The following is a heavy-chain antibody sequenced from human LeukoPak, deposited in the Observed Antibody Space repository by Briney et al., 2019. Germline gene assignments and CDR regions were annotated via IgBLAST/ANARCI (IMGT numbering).Heavy chain of an antibody. V-gene: IGHV4-39*07. D-gene: IGHD4/OR15-4a*01. CDR2: VYYTGSI. Sequence: SETLSLTCGVSGDSITSGGYYWAWLRQPPGKGLEWIGSVYYTGSIKYNPSLKGRVSISRDMSKNQFFLNVNSVDATDTAVYYCARRDYAAWFDPWGQGTLVTVSS. J-gene: IGHJ5*02. CDR3: ARRDYAAWFDP. CDR1: GDSITSGGYY.